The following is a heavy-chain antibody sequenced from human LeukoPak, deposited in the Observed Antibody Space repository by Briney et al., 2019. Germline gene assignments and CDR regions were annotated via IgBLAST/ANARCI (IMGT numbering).Heavy chain of an antibody. CDR3: ARVAFDYYYYYMDV. V-gene: IGHV4-59*01. Sequence: SETLSLTCTVSGGSISSYYWSWIRQPPGKGLERIGYIYYSGSTNYNPSLKSRVTISVDTSKNQFSLKLSSVTAADTAVYYCARVAFDYYYYYMDVWGKGTTVTVSS. CDR2: IYYSGST. J-gene: IGHJ6*03. CDR1: GGSISSYY.